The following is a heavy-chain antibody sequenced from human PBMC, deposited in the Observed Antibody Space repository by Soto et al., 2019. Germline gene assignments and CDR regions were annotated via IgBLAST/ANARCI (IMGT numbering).Heavy chain of an antibody. Sequence: SETLSLTCAVYGGSFSGYYWTWVRQPPGQGLEWIGEIYRTGSTNYNPSLKSRVTISLDKSENQFSLKVTSLTAADTAVYYCASRDPGTSVDYWGQGTLVTVSS. CDR1: GGSFSGYY. CDR2: IYRTGST. J-gene: IGHJ4*02. D-gene: IGHD1-7*01. CDR3: ASRDPGTSVDY. V-gene: IGHV4-34*01.